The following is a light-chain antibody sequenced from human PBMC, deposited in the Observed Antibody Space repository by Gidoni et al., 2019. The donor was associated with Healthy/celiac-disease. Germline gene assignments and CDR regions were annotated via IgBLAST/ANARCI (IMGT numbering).Light chain of an antibody. CDR3: SSYTSSSTLV. J-gene: IGLJ3*02. CDR2: EVS. CDR1: SSDVGGYNY. V-gene: IGLV2-14*01. Sequence: QSALTQPASVSESPGQSSTISCTGTSSDVGGYNYVSWYQQHPGKAPKLMIYEVSNRPSGVSNRFSGSKSGNTASLTISGLQAEDEADYYCSSYTSSSTLVFGGGTKLTVL.